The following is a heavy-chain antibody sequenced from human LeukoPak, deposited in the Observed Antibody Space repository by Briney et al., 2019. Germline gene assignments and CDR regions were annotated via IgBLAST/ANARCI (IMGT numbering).Heavy chain of an antibody. J-gene: IGHJ3*02. CDR1: GFTFDDYS. CDR3: AKRGPVVIGAFDI. D-gene: IGHD4-23*01. CDR2: INWNGGST. V-gene: IGHV3-20*04. Sequence: RGSLRLSCAASGFTFDDYSMSWVRQAPGKGLEWVSGINWNGGSTGYADSVKGRFTISRDNAKNSLYLQMNSLRAEDTALYYCAKRGPVVIGAFDIWGQGTMVTVSS.